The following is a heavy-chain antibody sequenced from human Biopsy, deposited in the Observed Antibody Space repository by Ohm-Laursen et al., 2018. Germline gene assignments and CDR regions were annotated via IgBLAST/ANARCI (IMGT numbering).Heavy chain of an antibody. J-gene: IGHJ4*02. Sequence: ESSVKVSCKVSGYTLNDLSMHWVRQAPGKGLEWMGGFAPENGKTIYAQKFQGRVTMTEDTSTDTAYMELSNLRSEDTAVYYCAGDINNWNVNYWGQGTLVIVSS. V-gene: IGHV1-24*01. D-gene: IGHD1-20*01. CDR3: AGDINNWNVNY. CDR1: GYTLNDLS. CDR2: FAPENGKT.